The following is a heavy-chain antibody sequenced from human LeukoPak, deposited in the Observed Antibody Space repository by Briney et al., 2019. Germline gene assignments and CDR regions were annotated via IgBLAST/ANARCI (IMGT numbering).Heavy chain of an antibody. V-gene: IGHV3-30*02. CDR3: AREGGYSGYLPP. J-gene: IGHJ5*02. D-gene: IGHD5-12*01. CDR2: IAYDGTNK. CDR1: GFTFSNYG. Sequence: GGSLRLSCAPSGFTFSNYGMHWVRQAPGKGLEWESFIAYDGTNKYHADSVKGRFTISRDNAKNSLYLQMNSLRAEDTAVYYCAREGGYSGYLPPWGQGTLVTVSS.